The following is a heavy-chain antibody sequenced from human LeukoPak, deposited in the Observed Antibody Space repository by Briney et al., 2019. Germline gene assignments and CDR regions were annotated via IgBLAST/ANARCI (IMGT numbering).Heavy chain of an antibody. Sequence: SETLSLTCTVSGGSISSYYWSWIRQPPGKGLEWIGYIYYSGSTNYNPSLKSRVTISVDTSKNQFSLKLSSVTAADTAVYYCARLNRDGYNLWDQGTLVTVSS. CDR3: ARLNRDGYNL. V-gene: IGHV4-59*01. CDR1: GGSISSYY. D-gene: IGHD5-24*01. CDR2: IYYSGST. J-gene: IGHJ4*02.